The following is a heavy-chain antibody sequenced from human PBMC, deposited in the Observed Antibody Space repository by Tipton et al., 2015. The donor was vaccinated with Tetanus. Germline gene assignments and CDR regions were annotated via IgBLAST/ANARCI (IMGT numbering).Heavy chain of an antibody. Sequence: TLSLTCIVSGGSISSSYWSWIRQPPGKGLEWLGDIYYTGITNYNPALKRRVTTSVDTAKNQFFLKLSSVTAAGTAVYYCARAHRGGTPDAVDIWGQGTMVTVSS. CDR3: ARAHRGGTPDAVDI. CDR2: IYYTGIT. V-gene: IGHV4-59*01. J-gene: IGHJ3*02. D-gene: IGHD1-14*01. CDR1: GGSISSSY.